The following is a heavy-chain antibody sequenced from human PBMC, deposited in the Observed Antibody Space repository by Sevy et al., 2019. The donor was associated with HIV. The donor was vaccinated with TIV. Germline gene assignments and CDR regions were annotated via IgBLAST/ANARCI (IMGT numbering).Heavy chain of an antibody. J-gene: IGHJ6*02. CDR2: ISTSSRYI. Sequence: GGSLRLSCAASGFTFNNYNFNWVRQAPGKGLECVSSISTSSRYIYYADSLKGRFTISRDNAKNSLYLQMNSLRAEDTALYYCARARPAPDVWGQGTTVTVSS. V-gene: IGHV3-21*04. CDR1: GFTFNNYN. D-gene: IGHD5-12*01. CDR3: ARARPAPDV.